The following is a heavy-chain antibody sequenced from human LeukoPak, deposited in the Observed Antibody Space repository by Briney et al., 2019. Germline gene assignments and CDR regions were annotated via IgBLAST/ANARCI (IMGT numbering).Heavy chain of an antibody. Sequence: GGSLRLSGAASGFTFDDYAMHWVRQAPGKGLEWVSGISWNSGSIGYADSVKGRFTISRDNAKNSLYLQMNSLRAEDTALYYCAKDTGIAAAGTPLWFDPWGQGTLVTVSS. D-gene: IGHD6-13*01. J-gene: IGHJ5*02. CDR1: GFTFDDYA. V-gene: IGHV3-9*01. CDR2: ISWNSGSI. CDR3: AKDTGIAAAGTPLWFDP.